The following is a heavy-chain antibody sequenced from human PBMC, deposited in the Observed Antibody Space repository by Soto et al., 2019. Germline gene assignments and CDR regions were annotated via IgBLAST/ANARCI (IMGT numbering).Heavy chain of an antibody. CDR3: ARDYRVSLLGY. J-gene: IGHJ4*02. CDR2: FDPEDGNT. D-gene: IGHD6-13*01. CDR1: GYTLTELS. Sequence: ASVKVSCKVSGYTLTELSMHWVRQAPGKGLEWMGGFDPEDGNTNYAQKLQGRVTMTTDTSTSTAYMELRSLRSDDTAVYYCARDYRVSLLGYWGQGTLVTVSS. V-gene: IGHV1-24*01.